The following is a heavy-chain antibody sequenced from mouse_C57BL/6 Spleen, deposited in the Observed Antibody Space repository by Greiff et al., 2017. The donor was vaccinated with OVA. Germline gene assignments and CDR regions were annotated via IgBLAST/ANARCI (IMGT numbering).Heavy chain of an antibody. D-gene: IGHD2-4*01. Sequence: QVQLQQSGAELVRPGASVTLSCKASGYTFTDYEMPWVKQTPVHGLEWIGAIDPDTGGTAYNQKFKGKAILTADKSSSTAYMELRSLTSEDSAVYYCTRNNDYDAGVDYWGQGTTLTVSS. CDR3: TRNNDYDAGVDY. J-gene: IGHJ2*01. CDR1: GYTFTDYE. V-gene: IGHV1-15*01. CDR2: IDPDTGGT.